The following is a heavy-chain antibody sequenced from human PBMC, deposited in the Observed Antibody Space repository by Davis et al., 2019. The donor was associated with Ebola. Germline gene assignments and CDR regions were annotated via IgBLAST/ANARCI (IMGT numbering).Heavy chain of an antibody. J-gene: IGHJ4*02. CDR2: MYTACTSRCT. CDR1: GFSVSSTY. CDR3: ATTQWLREFDN. Sequence: GESLKISCAVSGFSVSSTYVSWVRQAPGKGLEWVSVMYTACTSRCTAYADAVRGRFIISRDKSNNTLYLEMSSLRVDDTAVYYCATTQWLREFDNWGQGTLVTVSS. V-gene: IGHV3-53*05. D-gene: IGHD6-19*01.